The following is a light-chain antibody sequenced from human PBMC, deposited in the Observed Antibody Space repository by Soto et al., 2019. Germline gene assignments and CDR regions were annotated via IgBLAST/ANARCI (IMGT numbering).Light chain of an antibody. CDR1: QSVTTF. V-gene: IGKV1-39*01. J-gene: IGKJ1*01. CDR3: QQSYNSPRT. Sequence: DIQMTQSPSSLSASVGDRVTISCRTSQSVTTFLNWYQQKPGEAPKLLIYRASTLQTGIPSRFSGSGYGADFVLTISSLQPEDFATYYCQQSYNSPRTFGLGTKVDIX. CDR2: RAS.